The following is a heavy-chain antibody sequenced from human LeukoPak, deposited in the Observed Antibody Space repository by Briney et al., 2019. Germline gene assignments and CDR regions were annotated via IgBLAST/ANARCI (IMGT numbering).Heavy chain of an antibody. CDR2: ISSNGGST. CDR3: AKDIGAIALREVFDD. CDR1: GFTFSSSA. V-gene: IGHV3-64*04. Sequence: GGSLRLSCSASGFTFSSSAMQWVRQAPGRGLEYVSTISSNGGSTYSADSVKGRFTISRDNSKNTLYLQMNRRGAEDTAVYYCAKDIGAIALREVFDDWGQGTLVTVSS. J-gene: IGHJ4*02. D-gene: IGHD3-3*01.